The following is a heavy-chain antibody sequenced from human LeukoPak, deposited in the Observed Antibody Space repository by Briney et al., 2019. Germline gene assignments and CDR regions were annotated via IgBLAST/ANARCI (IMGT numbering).Heavy chain of an antibody. CDR2: IYYSGST. Sequence: SETLSLTCTVSGGSINSYYWSWIRQPPGKGLEWIGYIYYSGSTNYNPSLKSRVTISVDTSKNQFSLKLSSVTAADTAVYYCARARYCSGGSCYFHYYGMDVWGQGTTVTVSS. V-gene: IGHV4-59*08. CDR1: GGSINSYY. D-gene: IGHD2-15*01. J-gene: IGHJ6*02. CDR3: ARARYCSGGSCYFHYYGMDV.